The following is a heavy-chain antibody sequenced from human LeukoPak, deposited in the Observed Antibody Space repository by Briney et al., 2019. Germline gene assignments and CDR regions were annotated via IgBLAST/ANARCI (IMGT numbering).Heavy chain of an antibody. CDR2: ISGVADVI. J-gene: IGHJ4*02. D-gene: IGHD3-16*01. CDR3: ARDRGTQSDY. CDR1: GFTFSDYY. Sequence: GGSLRLSCAASGFTFSDYYMTWIRQVPGKGLEWVSYISGVADVIYYADSVKGRFTISRDNAKNSLFLQMDSLRPEDTAVYYCARDRGTQSDYWGQGTLVTVSS. V-gene: IGHV3-11*04.